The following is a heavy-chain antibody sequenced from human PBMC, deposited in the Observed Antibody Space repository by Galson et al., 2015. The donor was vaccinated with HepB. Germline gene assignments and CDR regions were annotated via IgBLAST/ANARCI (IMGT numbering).Heavy chain of an antibody. V-gene: IGHV3-15*07. Sequence: SLRLSCAASGFTFSNAWMNWVRQAPGKGLEWVGRIKSKTDGGTADYAAPVKGRFTISRDDSKNTLYLQMNSLKTEDTAVYYCTTSSGWYGVNDYWGQGTLVTVSS. CDR1: GFTFSNAW. J-gene: IGHJ4*02. CDR3: TTSSGWYGVNDY. D-gene: IGHD6-19*01. CDR2: IKSKTDGGTA.